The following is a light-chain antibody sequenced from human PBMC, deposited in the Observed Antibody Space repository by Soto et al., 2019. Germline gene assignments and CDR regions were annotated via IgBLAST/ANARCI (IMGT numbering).Light chain of an antibody. V-gene: IGLV1-44*01. CDR1: SSNIGSNT. CDR2: GKN. J-gene: IGLJ1*01. Sequence: QSVLTQPPAASGTPGQRITISCPGSSSNIGSNTVNWYQQLPGTAPKLLIHGKNYRPSGVPDRFSGSKSDTSASLAISGLQSEDEAEYYCAAWDDSLNGYVFGTGTKVTVL. CDR3: AAWDDSLNGYV.